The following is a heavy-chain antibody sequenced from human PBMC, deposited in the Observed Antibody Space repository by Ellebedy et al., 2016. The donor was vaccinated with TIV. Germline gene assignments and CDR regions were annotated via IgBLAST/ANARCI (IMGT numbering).Heavy chain of an antibody. CDR1: GFPFSRNA. V-gene: IGHV3-7*01. J-gene: IGHJ3*02. CDR3: ATDKVCFTFDI. Sequence: GESLKISCAASGFPFSRNAMGWVRQAPGQGLEWVANINQDGRTTNYVDSVKGRFTISRDNAKNSLYLQLNSLRVDDTAMYYCATDKVCFTFDIWGRGTMVTVSS. CDR2: INQDGRTT.